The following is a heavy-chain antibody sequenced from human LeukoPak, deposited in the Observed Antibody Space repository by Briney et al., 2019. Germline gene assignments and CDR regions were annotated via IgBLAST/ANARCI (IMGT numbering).Heavy chain of an antibody. CDR3: ARARWDY. Sequence: SGTLSLTCAVSGDSVSTNHWWSWVRQPPGKGLEWIGEVYHSGSTNYNPSLKSRVTISVDKSKNLFSLKLTSVTVADTAMYYCARARWDYWGQGTLVTVYS. V-gene: IGHV4-4*02. CDR2: VYHSGST. CDR1: GDSVSTNHW. J-gene: IGHJ4*02. D-gene: IGHD4/OR15-4a*01.